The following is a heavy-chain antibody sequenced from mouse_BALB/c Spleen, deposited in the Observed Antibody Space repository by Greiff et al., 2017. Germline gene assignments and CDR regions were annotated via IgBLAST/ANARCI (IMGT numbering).Heavy chain of an antibody. CDR2: INPNNGGT. J-gene: IGHJ4*01. Sequence: VQLQQSGAELVRPGTSVKVSCKASGYAFTNYLIEWVKQRPGQGLEWIGDINPNNGGTIYNQKFKGKATLTVDKSSSTAYMELRSLTSEDTAVYYCARGRRLRTAYWGQGTSVTVSS. CDR1: GYAFTNYL. V-gene: IGHV1-54*01. D-gene: IGHD1-2*01. CDR3: ARGRRLRTAY.